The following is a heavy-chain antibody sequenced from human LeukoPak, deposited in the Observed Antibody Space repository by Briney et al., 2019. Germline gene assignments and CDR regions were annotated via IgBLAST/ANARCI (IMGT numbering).Heavy chain of an antibody. CDR2: NNGDGSTT. V-gene: IGHV3-74*01. J-gene: IGHJ5*02. D-gene: IGHD2-15*01. CDR1: GFSLSGYW. CDR3: ARDPRNVGLAP. Sequence: GGSLRLSCVASGFSLSGYWMYWVRQAPGKGLMYLSRNNGDGSTTNYADVVKGRFTMSRDNVKNTLYLQMNSLRVEDTAVYYCARDPRNVGLAPWGQGTLVTVSS.